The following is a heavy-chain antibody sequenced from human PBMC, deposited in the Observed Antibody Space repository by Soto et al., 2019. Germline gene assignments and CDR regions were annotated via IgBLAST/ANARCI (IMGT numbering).Heavy chain of an antibody. J-gene: IGHJ5*02. CDR3: AGQTFTIAAASYGRSNWFDP. CDR2: IYFTGNT. V-gene: IGHV4-39*01. CDR1: GGSITSSSHF. Sequence: ETLSLTCTVSGGSITSSSHFWGWVRQPPGKGLEWIGTIYFTGNTYYTPSLKSRLTMSIDTSKNEFSLRLNSVTAADTAVYYCAGQTFTIAAASYGRSNWFDPWGPGTLVTVSS. D-gene: IGHD6-25*01.